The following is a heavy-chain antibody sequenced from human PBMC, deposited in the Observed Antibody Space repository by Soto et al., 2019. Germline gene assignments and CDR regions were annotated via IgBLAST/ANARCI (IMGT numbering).Heavy chain of an antibody. CDR1: GFTFSSYA. J-gene: IGHJ5*02. CDR3: AKDHGYSTGDNWFDP. Sequence: GFLRLSCAAAGFTFSSYAMSWARQAPWKGLEWVSAISGSGGSTYYADSVKGRFTISRDNSKNTLYLQMNSLRAEDTAVYYCAKDHGYSTGDNWFDPWGQGTLVTVSS. D-gene: IGHD6-25*01. CDR2: ISGSGGST. V-gene: IGHV3-23*01.